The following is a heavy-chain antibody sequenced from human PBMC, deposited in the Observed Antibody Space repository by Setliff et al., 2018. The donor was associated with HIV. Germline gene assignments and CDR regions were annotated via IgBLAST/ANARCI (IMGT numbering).Heavy chain of an antibody. CDR1: GGSISSSSYY. CDR3: ARVLWFGDDNWFDP. CDR2: IYYSGST. D-gene: IGHD3-10*01. J-gene: IGHJ5*02. V-gene: IGHV4-39*07. Sequence: PSETLSLTCTVSGGSISSSSYYWGWIRQPPGKGLEWIGSIYYSGSTYYNPSLKSRVTISVDTSKNQFSLKLSSVTAADTAVYYCARVLWFGDDNWFDPWGQGTLVTVSS.